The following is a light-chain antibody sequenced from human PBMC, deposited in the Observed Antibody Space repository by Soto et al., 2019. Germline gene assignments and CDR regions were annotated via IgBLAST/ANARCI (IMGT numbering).Light chain of an antibody. V-gene: IGKV1-39*01. Sequence: IHITHSPSCLCASLGHAVTIIFRASQSISNSLSWYQQKLGKAPKLLIYAASTLQSGVPARFSGSGSGTDFTLTISNLQPEDFATYYCQQNYNIPRTFGQGTKVDTK. CDR3: QQNYNIPRT. CDR1: QSISNS. CDR2: AAS. J-gene: IGKJ1*01.